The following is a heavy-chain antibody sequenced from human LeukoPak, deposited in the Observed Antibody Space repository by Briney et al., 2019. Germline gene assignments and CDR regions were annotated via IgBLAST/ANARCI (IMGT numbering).Heavy chain of an antibody. CDR2: ISGSGGST. D-gene: IGHD3-22*01. Sequence: GGSLRLSCAASGFTFSSHAMSWVRQAPGKGLEWVSAISGSGGSTYYADSVKGRFTISRDNSKNTLYLQMNSLRAEDTAVYYCAKDQDDSSGQINYWGQGTLVTVSS. CDR3: AKDQDDSSGQINY. J-gene: IGHJ4*02. V-gene: IGHV3-23*01. CDR1: GFTFSSHA.